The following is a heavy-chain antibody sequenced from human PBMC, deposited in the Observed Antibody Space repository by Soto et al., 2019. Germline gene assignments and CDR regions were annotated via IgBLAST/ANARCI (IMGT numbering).Heavy chain of an antibody. CDR2: ISAGGDGT. V-gene: IGHV3-23*01. D-gene: IGHD6-25*01. Sequence: WGSLRLSCEASGFPFGNYHMSWVRQAPGKGLEWVAGISAGGDGTTYADSVKGRFTISRDNSRNTLYLQMNSLRVDDTALYYCAKEARVQRDDGGQGPLVTVSS. J-gene: IGHJ4*01. CDR3: AKEARVQRDD. CDR1: GFPFGNYH.